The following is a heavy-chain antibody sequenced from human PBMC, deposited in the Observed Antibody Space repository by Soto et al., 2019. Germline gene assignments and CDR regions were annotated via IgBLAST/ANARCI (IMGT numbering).Heavy chain of an antibody. CDR3: AKEPTNSSGWYGGDAFDI. V-gene: IGHV3-23*01. D-gene: IGHD6-19*01. Sequence: PGGSLRLSCAASGFRFSDYSMNWVRQAPGRGLEWVSDISGSGGSTYYADSVKGRFTISRDNSKNTLYLQMNSLRAEDTAVYYCAKEPTNSSGWYGGDAFDIWGQGTMVTVSS. CDR1: GFRFSDYS. J-gene: IGHJ3*02. CDR2: ISGSGGST.